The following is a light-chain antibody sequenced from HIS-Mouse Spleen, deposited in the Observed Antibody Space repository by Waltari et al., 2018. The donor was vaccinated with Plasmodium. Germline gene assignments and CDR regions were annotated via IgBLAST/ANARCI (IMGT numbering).Light chain of an antibody. Sequence: EIVLTQSPGTLSLSPGERATLSCRASQSVSSSYLAWYKQKPGQAPRLLIYCASSRATGIPDRFSGSGSGTDFTLTISRLEPEDFAVYYCQQYGSSGTFGQGTKVEIK. J-gene: IGKJ1*01. CDR2: CAS. CDR3: QQYGSSGT. CDR1: QSVSSSY. V-gene: IGKV3-20*01.